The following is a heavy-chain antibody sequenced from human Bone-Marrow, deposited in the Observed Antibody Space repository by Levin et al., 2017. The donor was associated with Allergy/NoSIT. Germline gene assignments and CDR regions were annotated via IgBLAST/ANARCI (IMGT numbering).Heavy chain of an antibody. Sequence: ASVKVSCKASEYRFTNYWIGWVRQMPGKGLEWMGIIYPGDSDTKYSPSFQGQVTMSVARSIGTAYLQWSSLKASDSAIYYCARRGSSSWTGFDLWGQGTLVTVSS. J-gene: IGHJ4*02. CDR1: EYRFTNYW. CDR2: IYPGDSDT. D-gene: IGHD2-2*01. CDR3: ARRGSSSWTGFDL. V-gene: IGHV5-51*01.